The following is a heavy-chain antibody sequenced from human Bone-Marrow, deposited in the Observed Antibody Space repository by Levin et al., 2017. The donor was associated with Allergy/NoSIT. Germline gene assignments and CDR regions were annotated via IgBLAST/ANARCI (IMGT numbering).Heavy chain of an antibody. V-gene: IGHV3-30*18. D-gene: IGHD3-22*01. CDR1: GFTFSSYG. CDR2: ISYDGSNK. Sequence: GESLKISCAASGFTFSSYGMHWVRQAPGKGLEWVAVISYDGSNKYYADSVKGRFTISRDNSKNTLYLQMNSLRAEDTAVYYCAKARYYYDSSGYYHYYYYYGMDVWGQGTTVTVSS. CDR3: AKARYYYDSSGYYHYYYYYGMDV. J-gene: IGHJ6*02.